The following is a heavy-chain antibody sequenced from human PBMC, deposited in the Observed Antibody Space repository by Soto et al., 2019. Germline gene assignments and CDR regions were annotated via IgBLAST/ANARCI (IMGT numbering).Heavy chain of an antibody. V-gene: IGHV6-1*01. Sequence: PSQTLSRTCAISVDSVSSSSAAWNWIRLSPSRGLEWLARTYYRSRWYNDYAVSVRSRITVNPDTSKNQFSLQLTSVTPEDTAVYYCAGTTAHQWYYMYVWGKGTTVTVSS. CDR3: AGTTAHQWYYMYV. CDR2: TYYRSRWYN. J-gene: IGHJ6*03. D-gene: IGHD1-7*01. CDR1: VDSVSSSSAA.